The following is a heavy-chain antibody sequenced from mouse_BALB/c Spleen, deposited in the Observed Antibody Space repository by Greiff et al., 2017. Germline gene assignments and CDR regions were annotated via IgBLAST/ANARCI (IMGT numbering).Heavy chain of an antibody. CDR3: AKLLYGSYAMDY. V-gene: IGHV5-12-2*01. CDR1: GFTFSSYT. CDR2: ISNGGGST. Sequence: EVKLVESGGGLVQPGGSLKLSCAASGFTFSSYTMSWVRQTPEKRLEWVAYISNGGGSTYYPDTVKGRFTISRDNAKNTLYLQMSSLKSEDTAMYYCAKLLYGSYAMDYWGQGTSVTVSS. D-gene: IGHD2-2*01. J-gene: IGHJ4*01.